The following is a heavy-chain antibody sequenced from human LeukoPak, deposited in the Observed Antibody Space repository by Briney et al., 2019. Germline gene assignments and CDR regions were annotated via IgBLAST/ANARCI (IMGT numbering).Heavy chain of an antibody. CDR3: ARRKARAGYYYYMDV. V-gene: IGHV4-59*01. CDR2: IYYSGST. CDR1: GGSISRYY. J-gene: IGHJ6*03. D-gene: IGHD6-19*01. Sequence: PSETLSLTCTVSGGSISRYYWSWIRQPRGKGLEGIGYIYYSGSTNYNPSLKGRVTISVDTSKNQFSLKLSSVTAADTAVYYCARRKARAGYYYYMDVWGKGTTVTVSS.